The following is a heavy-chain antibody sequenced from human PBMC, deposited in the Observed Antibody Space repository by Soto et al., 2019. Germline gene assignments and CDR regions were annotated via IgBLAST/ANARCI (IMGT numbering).Heavy chain of an antibody. CDR1: GYTFTNYA. CDR2: ISASTRNT. V-gene: IGHV1-18*01. CDR3: ARCYCSVGSCYACWHFDL. Sequence: QVQLVQSGAEVKKPGASVKVSCQASGYTFTNYAISWVRQAPGQGLEWMGWISASTRNTDQAQNFQGRVTMTIDTSTNTANMELRSLSSDDTALYYCARCYCSVGSCYACWHFDLWGRGTLVTVSS. J-gene: IGHJ2*01. D-gene: IGHD2-15*01.